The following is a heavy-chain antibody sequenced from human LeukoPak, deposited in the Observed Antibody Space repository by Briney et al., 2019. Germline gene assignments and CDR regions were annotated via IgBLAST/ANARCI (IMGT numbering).Heavy chain of an antibody. CDR3: AGAPYYYDSSGYSDY. Sequence: GASVKVSCKASGGTFSSYAISWVRQAPGQGLEWMGGIIPIFGTANYAQKFQSRVTITADESTSTAYMELSSLRSEDTAVYYCAGAPYYYDSSGYSDYWGQGTLVTVSS. CDR2: IIPIFGTA. V-gene: IGHV1-69*13. CDR1: GGTFSSYA. D-gene: IGHD3-22*01. J-gene: IGHJ4*02.